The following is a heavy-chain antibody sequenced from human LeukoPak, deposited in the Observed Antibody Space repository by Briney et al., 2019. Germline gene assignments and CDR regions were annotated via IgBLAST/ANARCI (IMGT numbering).Heavy chain of an antibody. J-gene: IGHJ3*02. CDR1: GFTFSSYS. CDR2: ISSSSSTI. CDR3: ARGHIVVVAATDAFDI. D-gene: IGHD2-21*02. V-gene: IGHV3-48*01. Sequence: GGSLRLSCAASGFTFSSYSMNWVRQAPGKGLEWVSYISSSSSTIYYADSVKGRFTISRDNAKNSLYLQMNSLRAEDTAVYYCARGHIVVVAATDAFDIWGQGTMVTVSS.